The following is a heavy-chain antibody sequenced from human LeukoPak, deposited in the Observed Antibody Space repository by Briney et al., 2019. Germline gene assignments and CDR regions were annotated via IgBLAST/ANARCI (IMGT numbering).Heavy chain of an antibody. J-gene: IGHJ6*03. CDR2: ISYDGSNK. CDR3: AKDSYGDYFYYYMDV. Sequence: PGGSLRLSCAASGFTFSDYAIHWVRQTPGKGLEWVAVISYDGSNKYYADSVKGRFTISRDNSKNTLYLQMNSLRAEDTAVYYCAKDSYGDYFYYYMDVWGKGTTVTVSS. CDR1: GFTFSDYA. V-gene: IGHV3-30*04. D-gene: IGHD4-17*01.